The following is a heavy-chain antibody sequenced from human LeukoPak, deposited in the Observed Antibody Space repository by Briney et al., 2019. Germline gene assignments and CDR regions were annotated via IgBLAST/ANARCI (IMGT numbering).Heavy chain of an antibody. CDR2: IWYDGSNK. V-gene: IGHV3-33*06. CDR1: GFTFSSYG. D-gene: IGHD2-15*01. CDR3: AKEGSYCSGGSCYYYYYMDV. J-gene: IGHJ6*03. Sequence: GGSLRLSCAASGFTFSSYGMHWVRQAPGKGLEWVAVIWYDGSNKYYADSVKGRFTMSRDNSKNTLYLQMNSLRAEDTAVYYCAKEGSYCSGGSCYYYYYMDVWGKGTTVTVSS.